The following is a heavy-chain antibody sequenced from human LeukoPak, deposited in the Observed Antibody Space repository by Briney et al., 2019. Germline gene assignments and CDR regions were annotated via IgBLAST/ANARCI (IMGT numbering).Heavy chain of an antibody. Sequence: PGGSLRLSCAASGFTFSSYWMHWVRQAPGKGLVWVSRIHSDGSSTNYADSVRGRFSISRDNAKNTLYLQMNSLRAEDTAVYYCARGLSGFASSLGYWGQGALVTVSA. D-gene: IGHD2-2*01. CDR1: GFTFSSYW. V-gene: IGHV3-74*01. CDR3: ARGLSGFASSLGY. J-gene: IGHJ4*02. CDR2: IHSDGSST.